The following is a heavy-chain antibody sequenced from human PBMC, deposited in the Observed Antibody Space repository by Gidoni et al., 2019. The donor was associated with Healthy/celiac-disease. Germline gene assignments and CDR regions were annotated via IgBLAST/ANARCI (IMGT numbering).Heavy chain of an antibody. CDR3: ARGTGYSYGYRQRLYFDY. D-gene: IGHD5-18*01. CDR2: IYHSGST. CDR1: GGSISSGGYS. J-gene: IGHJ4*02. V-gene: IGHV4-30-2*01. Sequence: QLQLQESGSGLVKPSQTLSLTCAVSGGSISSGGYSWSWIRQPPGKGLEWIGYIYHSGSTYYNPSLKSRVTISVDRSKNQFSLKLSSVTAADTAVYYCARGTGYSYGYRQRLYFDYWGQGTLVTVSS.